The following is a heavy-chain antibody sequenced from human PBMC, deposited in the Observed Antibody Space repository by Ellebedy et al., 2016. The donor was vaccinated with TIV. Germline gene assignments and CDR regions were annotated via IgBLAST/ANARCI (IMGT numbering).Heavy chain of an antibody. V-gene: IGHV4-4*02. CDR2: VFHSGTS. CDR3: ARTTVTDNWLDT. CDR1: GVSVSSPNW. D-gene: IGHD4-17*01. J-gene: IGHJ5*02. Sequence: SETLSLTCAISGVSVSSPNWWNWVRQSPGKGLEWIGDVFHSGTSNYNPSLRSRVPISIDKSANQVSLRLTSVTAADTAVYFCARTTVTDNWLDTWGQGVLVTVAS.